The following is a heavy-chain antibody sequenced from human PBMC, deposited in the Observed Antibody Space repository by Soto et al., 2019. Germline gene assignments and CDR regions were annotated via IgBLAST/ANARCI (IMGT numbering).Heavy chain of an antibody. Sequence: GASVKVSCKASRYTFTSYYMHSVRQAPGKGLEWMGIINPSGGSTSYAQKFQGRVTMTRDTSTSTVYMELSSLRSEDTAVYYCARSGYSSSWHLNYFDYWGQGTLDTVSS. CDR2: INPSGGST. CDR3: ARSGYSSSWHLNYFDY. V-gene: IGHV1-46*01. CDR1: RYTFTSYY. D-gene: IGHD6-13*01. J-gene: IGHJ4*02.